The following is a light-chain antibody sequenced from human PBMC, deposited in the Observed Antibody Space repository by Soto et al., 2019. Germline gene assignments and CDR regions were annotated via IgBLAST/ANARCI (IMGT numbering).Light chain of an antibody. Sequence: QSVLTLPASVSGSPGQSITISCTGSSSNVGSYNLVSWYQQHPGKAPKLIFYEGSKRPSGVSNRFSGSKSGNTASLTISGLQAEDEADYYCCSYAGSSTFVVFGGGTKLTVL. CDR3: CSYAGSSTFVV. CDR2: EGS. V-gene: IGLV2-23*03. J-gene: IGLJ2*01. CDR1: SSNVGSYNL.